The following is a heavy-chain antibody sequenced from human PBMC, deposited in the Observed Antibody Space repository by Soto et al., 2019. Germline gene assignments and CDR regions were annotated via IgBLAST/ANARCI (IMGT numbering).Heavy chain of an antibody. Sequence: QVQLVQSGAEVKNPGASVKVSCKASGYTFTRYGIGWARQAPGQGLEWMGWINTYNGNTNYAQNVQGRVTLTPDTSASTAYMELRSLRSNATALYYCAMVDVYVTPSPQDVCGQATTVIVSS. CDR1: GYTFTRYG. V-gene: IGHV1-18*01. D-gene: IGHD3-16*01. CDR3: AMVDVYVTPSPQDV. CDR2: INTYNGNT. J-gene: IGHJ6*02.